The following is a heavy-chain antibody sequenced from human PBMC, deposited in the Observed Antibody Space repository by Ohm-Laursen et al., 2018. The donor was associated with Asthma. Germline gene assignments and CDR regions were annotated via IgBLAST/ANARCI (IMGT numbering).Heavy chain of an antibody. V-gene: IGHV3-9*01. CDR1: GFIFDDYA. Sequence: SLRLSCAASGFIFDDYAMHWVRQAPGKGLEWVSGISWNSGSIGYADSVKGRFTISRDNAKNSLYLQMNSLRAEDTALYYCAKAYSGSYYWGAGFDYWGQGTLVTVSS. J-gene: IGHJ4*02. CDR3: AKAYSGSYYWGAGFDY. D-gene: IGHD1-26*01. CDR2: ISWNSGSI.